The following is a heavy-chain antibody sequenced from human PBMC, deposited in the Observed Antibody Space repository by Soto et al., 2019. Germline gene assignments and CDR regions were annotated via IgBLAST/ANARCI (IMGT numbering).Heavy chain of an antibody. V-gene: IGHV5-51*01. CDR2: IYPGDSDT. J-gene: IGHJ6*02. CDR1: GYSFTSYW. CDR3: ARHHHPYSGYDSYYFYDMDV. D-gene: IGHD5-12*01. Sequence: GESLKISCKGSGYSFTSYWIGWVRQMPGKGLECMGIIYPGDSDTRCSPSFQGQVTISADKSISTAYLQWSSLKASDTAMYYCARHHHPYSGYDSYYFYDMDVWGQGTTVTVSS.